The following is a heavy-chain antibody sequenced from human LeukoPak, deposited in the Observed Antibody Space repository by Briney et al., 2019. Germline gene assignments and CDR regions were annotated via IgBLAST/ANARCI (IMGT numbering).Heavy chain of an antibody. CDR2: IYYTGTT. D-gene: IGHD6-13*01. CDR3: AREEYSSDWYGHDS. V-gene: IGHV4-39*07. Sequence: SETLSLTCTVSGGSISNTNYYWAWIRQPPGRGRGWIGSIYYTGTTFDNPSLKSRVTLSVDTSKNQFSLGLTSVTAADTAFYYCAREEYSSDWYGHDSWGQGTLVTVSS. J-gene: IGHJ4*02. CDR1: GGSISNTNYY.